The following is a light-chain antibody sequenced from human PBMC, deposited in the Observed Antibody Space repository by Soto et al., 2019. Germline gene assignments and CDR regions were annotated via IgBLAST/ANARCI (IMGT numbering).Light chain of an antibody. CDR1: QSIRSY. CDR2: AAS. CDR3: QQSYNTPLT. J-gene: IGKJ4*01. Sequence: DIQMTQSPSSLSASVGDRVTITCRASQSIRSYLNWYQQRPGKAPKLLIYAASSLQSGVPSRFSGSGSATDFTLTISSLQPEDFATYYCQQSYNTPLTFGGGTKVEIK. V-gene: IGKV1-39*01.